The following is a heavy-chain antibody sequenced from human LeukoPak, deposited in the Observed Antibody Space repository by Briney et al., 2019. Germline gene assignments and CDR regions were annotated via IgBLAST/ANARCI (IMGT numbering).Heavy chain of an antibody. CDR1: GGSISSYY. CDR2: IYTSGST. V-gene: IGHV4-4*07. Sequence: PSETLSLTCTVSGGSISSYYWSWIRQPAGKGLEWIGRIYTSGSTNYNPSLKSRVTMSVDTSKNQFSLKLSSVTAADTAVYYCARYHYYDSSGYYWPYYFDYWGQGTLVTVSS. CDR3: ARYHYYDSSGYYWPYYFDY. D-gene: IGHD3-22*01. J-gene: IGHJ4*02.